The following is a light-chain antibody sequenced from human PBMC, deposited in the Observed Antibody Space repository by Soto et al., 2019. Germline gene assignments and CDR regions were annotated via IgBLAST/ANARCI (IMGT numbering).Light chain of an antibody. J-gene: IGLJ1*01. CDR2: EVN. V-gene: IGLV2-8*01. CDR1: SSDDGGYNY. CDR3: SSYAGSRNV. Sequence: QTVLTQPPSASGSPGESVAISCAGTSSDDGGYNYVSWYQQHPGKAPKLMIYEVNKRPSGVPDRFSGSQSGNTASLTVSGLQAEDVADYYCSSYAGSRNVFGTGTKGTVL.